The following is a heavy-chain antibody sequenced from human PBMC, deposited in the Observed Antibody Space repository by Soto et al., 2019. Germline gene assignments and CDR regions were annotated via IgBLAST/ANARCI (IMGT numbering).Heavy chain of an antibody. J-gene: IGHJ6*02. CDR3: ARDGPYYYASRMDV. CDR2: LHSGGDT. Sequence: EGQLVESGGGLVQPGGSLRLSCAASGIPVSSNYMTWVRQAPGKGLEWVSVLHSGGDTYYANSVKGRFTISRHDSTNTLFLQMNSLTPEDTAVYYCARDGPYYYASRMDVWGQGTTVTVSS. D-gene: IGHD3-10*01. V-gene: IGHV3-53*04. CDR1: GIPVSSNY.